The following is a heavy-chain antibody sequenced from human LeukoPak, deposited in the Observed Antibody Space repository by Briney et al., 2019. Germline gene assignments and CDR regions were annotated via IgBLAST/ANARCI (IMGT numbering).Heavy chain of an antibody. Sequence: GESLKISCKGSGYNFTRYWIVWVRQMPGKGLEWMGIIYPGDSDTKYCPSFQGQVTISVDKSISTAYLQWSSLKASDTAMYYCARSLMVRRVIRWFDPWGQGTLVTVSS. CDR2: IYPGDSDT. CDR3: ARSLMVRRVIRWFDP. CDR1: GYNFTRYW. D-gene: IGHD3-10*01. J-gene: IGHJ5*02. V-gene: IGHV5-51*01.